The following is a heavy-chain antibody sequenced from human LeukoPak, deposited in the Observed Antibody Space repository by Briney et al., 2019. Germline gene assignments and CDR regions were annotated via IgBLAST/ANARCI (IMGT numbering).Heavy chain of an antibody. D-gene: IGHD3-22*01. Sequence: ASVKVSCKASGYTFTGYYMHWVRQAPGQGLEWMGWINPNSGGTNYAQKFQGRVTMTRDTSISTAYMELSRLRSDDTAVYYCARFAYYYDSSGYDPRDYWGQGTLVTVSS. J-gene: IGHJ4*02. CDR3: ARFAYYYDSSGYDPRDY. CDR2: INPNSGGT. CDR1: GYTFTGYY. V-gene: IGHV1-2*02.